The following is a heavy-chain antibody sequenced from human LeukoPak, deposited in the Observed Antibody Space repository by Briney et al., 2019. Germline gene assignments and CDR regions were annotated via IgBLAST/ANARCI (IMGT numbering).Heavy chain of an antibody. J-gene: IGHJ4*02. CDR1: GGSINNHY. V-gene: IGHV4-59*08. CDR3: ARRRGNFWTDYYAFDY. CDR2: IYYSGDT. D-gene: IGHD3/OR15-3a*01. Sequence: SETLSLTCTVSGGSINNHYWTWIRQPPGKGLEWIGYIYYSGDTNYSPSLTSRVTISLDTSKNQFSLKLSSVTAADTAVYYCARRRGNFWTDYYAFDYWGLGTLVTVSS.